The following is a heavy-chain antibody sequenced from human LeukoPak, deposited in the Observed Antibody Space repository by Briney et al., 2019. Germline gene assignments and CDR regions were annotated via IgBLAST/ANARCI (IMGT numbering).Heavy chain of an antibody. CDR1: GGTFSSYA. J-gene: IGHJ4*02. Sequence: SVNVSCKASGGTFSSYAISWVRQAPGQGLEWMGRIIPILGIANYAQKFQGRVTITADKSTSTAYMELSSLRSEDTAVYYCARGPPVSAYYFDYWGQGTLVTVSS. V-gene: IGHV1-69*04. D-gene: IGHD6-19*01. CDR2: IIPILGIA. CDR3: ARGPPVSAYYFDY.